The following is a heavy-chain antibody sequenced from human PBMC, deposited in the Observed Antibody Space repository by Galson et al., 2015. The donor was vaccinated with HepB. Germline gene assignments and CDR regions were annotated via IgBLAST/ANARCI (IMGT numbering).Heavy chain of an antibody. Sequence: SVKVSCKASGYTFTSSAISWVRQAPGQGLEWMGWISGYNGNTKYAQKFQGRVTIPADESTSTAYMDLSSLRSEDTAVYYCARGPYSSSFRDWGQGTLVTVSS. CDR1: GYTFTSSA. V-gene: IGHV1-18*01. D-gene: IGHD6-13*01. CDR3: ARGPYSSSFRD. CDR2: ISGYNGNT. J-gene: IGHJ4*02.